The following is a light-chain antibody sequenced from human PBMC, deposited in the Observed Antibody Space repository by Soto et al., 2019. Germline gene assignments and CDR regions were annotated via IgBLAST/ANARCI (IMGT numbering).Light chain of an antibody. CDR2: EVT. CDR3: CSYAASITVL. Sequence: QSALTQPASVSGSPGQSITSSCTGTSSDIGSFNLVSWYQQHPGKAPKLIISEVTKRPSGVSNRFSGSKSANTASLTISGLLAEDEADYYCCSYAASITVLFGGGTKLTVL. CDR1: SSDIGSFNL. V-gene: IGLV2-23*02. J-gene: IGLJ2*01.